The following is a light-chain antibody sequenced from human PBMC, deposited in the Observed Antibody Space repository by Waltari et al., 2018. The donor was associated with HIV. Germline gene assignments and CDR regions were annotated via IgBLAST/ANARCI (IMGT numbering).Light chain of an antibody. V-gene: IGKV3-15*01. CDR1: QSISSD. Sequence: ETVMTQSPATLFVSPGERPTLLCRASQSISSDLAWFPQEPCQARRLLMHDASTRATGIPAKFSGSGSGTEFTLTSSSLQSEDFAVYYCQQDSNWPPGYTFGQGNKLQIK. CDR3: QQDSNWPPGYT. CDR2: DAS. J-gene: IGKJ2*01.